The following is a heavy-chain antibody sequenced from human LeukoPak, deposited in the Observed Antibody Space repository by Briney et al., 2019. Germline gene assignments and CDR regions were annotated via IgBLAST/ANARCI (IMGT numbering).Heavy chain of an antibody. V-gene: IGHV3-30*18. CDR1: GFTFSSYG. D-gene: IGHD3-3*01. J-gene: IGHJ4*02. CDR2: ISYDGSNK. Sequence: GGSLRLSCAASGFTFSSYGTHWVRQAPGKGLEWVAVISYDGSNKYYADSVKGRFTISRDNSKNTLYLQMNSLRAEDTAVYYCAKDLITTTRQVWGQGTLVTVSS. CDR3: AKDLITTTRQV.